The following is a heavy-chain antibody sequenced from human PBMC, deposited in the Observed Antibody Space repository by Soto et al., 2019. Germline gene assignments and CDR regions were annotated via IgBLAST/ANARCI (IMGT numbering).Heavy chain of an antibody. CDR2: IFYSGTT. CDR3: ARHKVWGGYYWNWFDP. J-gene: IGHJ5*02. Sequence: QLQLQESGPGLVKPSETLSLTCTVSGGSISSSSFYWGWIRQPPGKGLEWIGSIFYSGTTYYNPSLKSRVTISVDTSKNHFSLKLSSVTAADTAVYYWARHKVWGGYYWNWFDPWGQGTLVTVSS. CDR1: GGSISSSSFY. D-gene: IGHD3-3*01. V-gene: IGHV4-39*01.